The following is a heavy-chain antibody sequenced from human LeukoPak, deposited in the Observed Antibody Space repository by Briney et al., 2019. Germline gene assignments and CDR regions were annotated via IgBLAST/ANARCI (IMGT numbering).Heavy chain of an antibody. CDR1: GGTFSSYA. V-gene: IGHV1-69*04. Sequence: SVKVSCKASGGTFSSYAISWVRQAPGQGLEWMGRIIPILGIANYAQKFQGRVTITADKSTSTAYMELSSLRSEDTAVYYCARDQVVTGPFGYWGQGTLVTVSS. CDR3: ARDQVVTGPFGY. D-gene: IGHD2-21*02. J-gene: IGHJ4*02. CDR2: IIPILGIA.